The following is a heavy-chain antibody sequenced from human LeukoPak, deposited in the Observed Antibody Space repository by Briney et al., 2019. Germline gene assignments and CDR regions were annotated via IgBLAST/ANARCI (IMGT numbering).Heavy chain of an antibody. CDR1: GGSISSGDYY. J-gene: IGHJ5*02. D-gene: IGHD3-10*01. Sequence: PSETLSLTCTVSGGSISSGDYYWSWIRQPPGKGLEWIGYIYYSGSTYYNPSLKSRVTISVDTSKNQFSLKLSSVTAADTAVYYCARGGLTMVRGVITGNWFDPWGQGTLVTVSS. V-gene: IGHV4-30-4*01. CDR3: ARGGLTMVRGVITGNWFDP. CDR2: IYYSGST.